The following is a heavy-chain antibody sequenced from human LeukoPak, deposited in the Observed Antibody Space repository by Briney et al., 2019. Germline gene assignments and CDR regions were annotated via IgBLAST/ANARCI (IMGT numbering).Heavy chain of an antibody. CDR2: VYYSGST. V-gene: IGHV4-61*01. D-gene: IGHD3-10*01. Sequence: PSETLSLTCTVSGGSVSSGSYYWSWIRQPPGKGLEWIGYVYYSGSTNYNPSLKSRVTISVDTSKNQFSLKLSSVTAADTAVYYCAREPGRGYFVYWGQGALVTVSS. J-gene: IGHJ4*02. CDR1: GGSVSSGSYY. CDR3: AREPGRGYFVY.